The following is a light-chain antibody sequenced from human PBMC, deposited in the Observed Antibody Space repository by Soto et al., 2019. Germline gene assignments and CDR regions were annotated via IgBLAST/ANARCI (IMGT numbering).Light chain of an antibody. J-gene: IGKJ1*01. CDR3: QQYNKWPRT. V-gene: IGKV3-15*01. CDR1: QTVTTN. Sequence: EIVLTQSPATLSVSPGERVTLSCRASQTVTTNLFWYHQKPGQSPRLLIYDASTRATGIPARYSGSGSGTEFNFTISSLQSEDFAVYYCQQYNKWPRTFGQGTKVDIK. CDR2: DAS.